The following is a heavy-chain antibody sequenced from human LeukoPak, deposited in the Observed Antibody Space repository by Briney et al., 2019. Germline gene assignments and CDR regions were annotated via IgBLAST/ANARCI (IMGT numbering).Heavy chain of an antibody. J-gene: IGHJ6*02. Sequence: ASVKVSCKASGYTFTSYGISWVRQAPGQGLEWKGWISAYNGNTNYAQKLQGRVTMTTDTSTSTAYMELRSLRSDDTAVYYCARDRAPYGSGSYYKVLGDYYYYYYGMDVWGQGTTVTVSS. CDR1: GYTFTSYG. CDR3: ARDRAPYGSGSYYKVLGDYYYYYYGMDV. V-gene: IGHV1-18*01. CDR2: ISAYNGNT. D-gene: IGHD3-10*01.